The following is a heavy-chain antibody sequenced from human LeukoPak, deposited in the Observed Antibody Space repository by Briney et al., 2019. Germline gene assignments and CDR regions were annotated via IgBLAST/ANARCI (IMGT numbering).Heavy chain of an antibody. CDR2: ISSNGGST. CDR1: GFTFSSYA. CDR3: ARGPYRDGYNFDDYFDY. J-gene: IGHJ4*02. Sequence: GGSLRLSCSASGFTFSSYAMHWVRQAPGKGLEYVSAISSNGGSTYYADSEKGRFTISRDNAKNSLYLQMNSLRAEDTAVYYCARGPYRDGYNFDDYFDYWGQGTLVTVSS. D-gene: IGHD5-24*01. V-gene: IGHV3-64*04.